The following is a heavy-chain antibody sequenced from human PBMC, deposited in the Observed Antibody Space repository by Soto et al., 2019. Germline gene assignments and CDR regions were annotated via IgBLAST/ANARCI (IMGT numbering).Heavy chain of an antibody. V-gene: IGHV4-59*01. Sequence: SETLSLTCTVSGGSISSYYWSWIRQPPGKGLEWIGYIYYSGSTNYNPSLKSRVTISVDTSKNQFSLKLSSVTAADTAVYYCARDPAHSNPYYFDYWGQGTLVTFSS. CDR1: GGSISSYY. CDR3: ARDPAHSNPYYFDY. CDR2: IYYSGST. D-gene: IGHD4-4*01. J-gene: IGHJ4*02.